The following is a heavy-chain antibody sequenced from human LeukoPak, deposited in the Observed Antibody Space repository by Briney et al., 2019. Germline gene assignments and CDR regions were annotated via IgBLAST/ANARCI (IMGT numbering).Heavy chain of an antibody. CDR3: ARALIGYYFDY. CDR1: GGSISSYY. CDR2: IYYSGTT. J-gene: IGHJ4*02. D-gene: IGHD2-8*01. Sequence: SETLSLTCTVSGGSISSYYWSWIRQPPGKGLEWIGYIYYSGTTNYNPSLKSRVTISVDRSKNQFSLRLSSVTAADTAVYYCARALIGYYFDYWGQGTLVTVSS. V-gene: IGHV4-59*01.